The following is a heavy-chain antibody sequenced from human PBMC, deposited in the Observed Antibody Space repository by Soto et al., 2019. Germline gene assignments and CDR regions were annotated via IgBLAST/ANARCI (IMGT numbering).Heavy chain of an antibody. CDR2: ISYSGST. V-gene: IGHV4-30-4*08. CDR3: ARVRDGYTLEF. CDR1: GGSFSSGAYY. D-gene: IGHD2-2*02. J-gene: IGHJ4*02. Sequence: QVQLQESGPGLVKPSQTLSLTCTVSGGSFSSGAYYWSWIRQPPGKGLQYIAYISYSGSTYYNPSLKSRLTIAVDTSKNQFSLKLSYVTAAATAVYYCARVRDGYTLEFWGQGILVSVSS.